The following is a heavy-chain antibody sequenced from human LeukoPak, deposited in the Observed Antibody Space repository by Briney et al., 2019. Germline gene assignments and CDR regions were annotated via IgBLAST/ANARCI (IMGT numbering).Heavy chain of an antibody. Sequence: PSETLSLTCNVSGGAITEHYWSWLRRSPEKGLEWIGFIYFNGMTKYSPSLESRVTISVDTSKNQFSLGLTSVTAADTAVYFCARQFPPYHSGSHYFDNWGQGMQVTVSS. CDR3: ARQFPPYHSGSHYFDN. CDR1: GGAITEHY. J-gene: IGHJ4*02. D-gene: IGHD3-10*01. V-gene: IGHV4-59*08. CDR2: IYFNGMT.